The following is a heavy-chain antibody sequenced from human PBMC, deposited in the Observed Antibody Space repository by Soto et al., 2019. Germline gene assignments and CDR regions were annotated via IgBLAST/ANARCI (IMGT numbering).Heavy chain of an antibody. CDR3: AREGFAASGTNYYYMDV. J-gene: IGHJ6*03. Sequence: ASVKVSCKASGYTFTSYGISWVRQAPGQGLEWMGWISAYNGNTNYAQKLQGRVTMTTDTSTSTAYMELRSLRSDDTAVYYCAREGFAASGTNYYYMDVWGKGTTVTVSS. CDR2: ISAYNGNT. CDR1: GYTFTSYG. V-gene: IGHV1-18*01. D-gene: IGHD6-13*01.